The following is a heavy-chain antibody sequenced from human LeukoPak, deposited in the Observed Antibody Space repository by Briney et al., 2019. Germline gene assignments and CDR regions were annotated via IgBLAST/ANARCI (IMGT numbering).Heavy chain of an antibody. CDR2: IYYSGST. J-gene: IGHJ2*01. V-gene: IGHV4-39*07. Sequence: SETLSLTCTVSGGSISSSLYYWGWIRQPPGKGLEWIGTIYYSGSTYYNPSLKGRVTISVDTSKNQFSLKLSSVTAADTAVYYCARVYYSNSYDYWYFDLWGRGTLVTVSS. D-gene: IGHD6-13*01. CDR1: GGSISSSLYY. CDR3: ARVYYSNSYDYWYFDL.